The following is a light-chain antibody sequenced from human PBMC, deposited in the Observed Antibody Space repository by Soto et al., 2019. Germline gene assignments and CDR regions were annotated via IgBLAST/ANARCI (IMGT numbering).Light chain of an antibody. CDR1: QSISSY. Sequence: DIQMTQSPSSLSASVGDRVTITCRASQSISSYLNWYQHKPGKAPKLLIYAASSLQSAVPSRFSGSGAGTDFTLTISRLQPEDCASYYCQQTYSTPDTFGQGTKLEIK. V-gene: IGKV1-39*01. J-gene: IGKJ2*01. CDR3: QQTYSTPDT. CDR2: AAS.